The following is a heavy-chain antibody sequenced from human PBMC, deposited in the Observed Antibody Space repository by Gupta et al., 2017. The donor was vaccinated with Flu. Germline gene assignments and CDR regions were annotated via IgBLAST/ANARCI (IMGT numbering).Heavy chain of an antibody. CDR3: ALHRCSSASCQVIYNGMDV. J-gene: IGHJ6*02. CDR2: ILYAGSS. CDR1: DGSINSNF. Sequence: QESGPGLVQPSETLSLTCLVSDGSINSNFWSWIRQPPGKGLEWIGYILYAGSSKYNPSLISRATMSIDASTNQLSLKLTAVTAADTSVYYCALHRCSSASCQVIYNGMDVWGQGTPVTVSS. D-gene: IGHD2-2*01. V-gene: IGHV4-59*08.